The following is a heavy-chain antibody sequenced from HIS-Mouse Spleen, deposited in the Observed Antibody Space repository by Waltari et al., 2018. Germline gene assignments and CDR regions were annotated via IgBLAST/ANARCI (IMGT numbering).Heavy chain of an antibody. CDR2: IYYSGST. CDR1: GGSISSYY. V-gene: IGHV4-59*01. CDR3: ASSSTGYSSGWYGHAFDI. J-gene: IGHJ3*02. D-gene: IGHD6-19*01. Sequence: QVQLQESGPGLVKPSETLSLTCTVSGGSISSYYWSWIRQPPGKGLEWIGYIYYSGSTNYNPSRKSRVTRSVDTAKNQFSLKLGSVTAADTAVYYCASSSTGYSSGWYGHAFDIWGQGTMVTVSS.